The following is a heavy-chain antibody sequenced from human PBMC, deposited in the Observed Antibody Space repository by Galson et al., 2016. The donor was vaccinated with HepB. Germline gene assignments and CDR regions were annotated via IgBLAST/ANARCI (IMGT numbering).Heavy chain of an antibody. CDR1: GFTFTNYW. V-gene: IGHV3-7*01. J-gene: IGHJ4*02. D-gene: IGHD2-21*01. CDR2: INQDANEK. Sequence: SLRLSCAASGFTFTNYWMSWVRQAPGKGLEWVAQINQDANEKYYVDPVKGRFTISRDNAKNSLYLQMNSLRAEDTAVYYCARDATRGGDFDYWAQGTLVIVSS. CDR3: ARDATRGGDFDY.